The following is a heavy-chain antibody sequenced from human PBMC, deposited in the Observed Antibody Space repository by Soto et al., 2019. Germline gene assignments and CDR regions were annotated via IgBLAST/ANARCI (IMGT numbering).Heavy chain of an antibody. V-gene: IGHV4-4*02. Sequence: QVQLQESGPGLVKPSGTLSLTCAVSGGSISSSNWWSWVRQPPGKGLEWIGEIYLSGSTNYNPSLKSRVTISVDKSKNQFSLKLSSVTAADTAVYYCARFYYDSSGYTPGAFDIWGQGTMVTVSS. D-gene: IGHD3-22*01. CDR3: ARFYYDSSGYTPGAFDI. CDR1: GGSISSSNW. J-gene: IGHJ3*02. CDR2: IYLSGST.